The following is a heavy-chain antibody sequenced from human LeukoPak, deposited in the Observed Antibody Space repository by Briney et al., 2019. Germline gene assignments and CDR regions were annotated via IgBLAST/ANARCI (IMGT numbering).Heavy chain of an antibody. J-gene: IGHJ4*02. CDR2: ISSSSSYI. D-gene: IGHD6-13*01. CDR1: GFTFSSYA. CDR3: ARGPNPGIAWYEDY. Sequence: KPGGSLRLSCAASGFTFSSYAMHWVRQAPGKGLEWVSSISSSSSYIYYADSVKGRFTISRDNANNSLYLRMNSLRAEDTAVYYCARGPNPGIAWYEDYWGQGTLVTVSS. V-gene: IGHV3-21*01.